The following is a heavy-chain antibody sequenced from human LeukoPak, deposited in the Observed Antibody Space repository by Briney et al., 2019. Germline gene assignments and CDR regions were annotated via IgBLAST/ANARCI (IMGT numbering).Heavy chain of an antibody. CDR1: GFTFSSYA. Sequence: PGGSLRLSCAASGFTFSSYAMSWVRQAPGKGLEWVSYISSSSSTIYYADSVKGRFTISRDNAKSSLYLQMNSLRDEDTAVYYCAREAIFGVAPAYGMDVWGQGTTVTVSS. CDR3: AREAIFGVAPAYGMDV. CDR2: ISSSSSTI. J-gene: IGHJ6*02. V-gene: IGHV3-48*02. D-gene: IGHD3-3*01.